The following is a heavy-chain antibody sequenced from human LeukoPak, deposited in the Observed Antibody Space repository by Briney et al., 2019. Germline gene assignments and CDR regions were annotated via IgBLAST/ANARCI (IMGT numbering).Heavy chain of an antibody. CDR1: GIVFSNTA. CDR2: ISGEGERT. D-gene: IGHD6-19*01. CDR3: GKDGGQYSSGPEFDP. V-gene: IGHV3-23*01. Sequence: GGSLRLSCAASGIVFSNTAMNWARQSPGRGLEWVSAISGEGERTFYADSVKGRFSISRDNSKNMLYLQMNSLRADDTAIYYCGKDGGQYSSGPEFDPRGQGALVTVSS. J-gene: IGHJ5*02.